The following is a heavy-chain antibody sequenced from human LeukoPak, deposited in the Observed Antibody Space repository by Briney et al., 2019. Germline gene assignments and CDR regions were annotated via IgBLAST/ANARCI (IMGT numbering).Heavy chain of an antibody. D-gene: IGHD4-17*01. J-gene: IGHJ5*02. CDR2: INPKSGGT. CDR3: ARDYGDYSNWFDP. V-gene: IGHV1-2*02. Sequence: ASVKVSCKASGYTFTSYAMNWVRQAPGQGLEWMGWINPKSGGTNYAQKFQGRVTMTRDTSISTAYMELSWLRSDDTAVYYCARDYGDYSNWFDPWGQGTLVTVSS. CDR1: GYTFTSYA.